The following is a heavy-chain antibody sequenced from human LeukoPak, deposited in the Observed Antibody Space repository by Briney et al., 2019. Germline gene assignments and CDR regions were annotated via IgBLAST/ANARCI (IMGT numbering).Heavy chain of an antibody. CDR3: ARDPDYGDYSGS. Sequence: SETLSLTCTVSGGSISSGGYYWSWIRQHPEKGLEWIGYIYYSGSTYYNPSLKSRVTISVDTSKNQFSLKLSSVTAADTAVYHCARDPDYGDYSGSWGQGTLVTVSS. D-gene: IGHD4-17*01. CDR2: IYYSGST. V-gene: IGHV4-31*03. J-gene: IGHJ4*02. CDR1: GGSISSGGYY.